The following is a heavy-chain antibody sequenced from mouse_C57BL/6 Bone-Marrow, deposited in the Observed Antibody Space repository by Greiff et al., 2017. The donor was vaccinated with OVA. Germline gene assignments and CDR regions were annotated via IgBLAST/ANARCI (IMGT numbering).Heavy chain of an antibody. CDR1: GYTFTSYG. Sequence: VKLVESGAELARPGASVKLSCKASGYTFTSYGISWVKQRTGQGLEWIGEIYPRSGNTYYNEKFKGKATLTADKSSSTAYMELRSLTSEDSAVYFCAKGGQYYSNLFAYWGQGTLVTVSA. J-gene: IGHJ3*01. CDR3: AKGGQYYSNLFAY. V-gene: IGHV1-81*01. CDR2: IYPRSGNT. D-gene: IGHD2-5*01.